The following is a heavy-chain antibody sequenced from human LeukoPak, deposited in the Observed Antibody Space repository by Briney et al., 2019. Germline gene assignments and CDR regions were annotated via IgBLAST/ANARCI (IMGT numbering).Heavy chain of an antibody. CDR1: GGSISSSSYY. D-gene: IGHD2-2*02. V-gene: IGHV4-61*02. Sequence: SETLSLTCTVSGGSISSSSYYWGWIRQPAGTGLEWIGRIYPGGSTNYNPSLKSRVTMSVDTSKNQFSLKLTSVTAADTAVYYCARAGYCSSSSCYTSYWFDPWGQGTLVTVSS. CDR2: IYPGGST. J-gene: IGHJ5*02. CDR3: ARAGYCSSSSCYTSYWFDP.